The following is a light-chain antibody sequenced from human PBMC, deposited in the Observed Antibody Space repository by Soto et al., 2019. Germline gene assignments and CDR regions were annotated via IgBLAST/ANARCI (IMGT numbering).Light chain of an antibody. CDR1: QSVSSNY. CDR2: DAS. V-gene: IGKV3-20*01. J-gene: IGKJ4*01. CDR3: QQYGSSPLT. Sequence: EIVLTQSPGTLSLSPGERATLSCRASQSVSSNYLVWYQQKPGQAPRLLVFDASNRATGIPHRFSCSGSGTDFTLTISRLDPEDFAVYYCQQYGSSPLTFGGGTKVEIK.